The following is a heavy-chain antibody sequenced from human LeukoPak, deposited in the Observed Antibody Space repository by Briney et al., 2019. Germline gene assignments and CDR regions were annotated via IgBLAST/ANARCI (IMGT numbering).Heavy chain of an antibody. Sequence: SETLSLTCTVSGDSISSGDYYWSWIRQPAGKGLEWIGRISSSGSTNYNPSLKSRVTISVDTSKNQFSLKLSSVTAADTAVYYCARDRHYDSSGSLYFDYWGQGTLVAVSS. J-gene: IGHJ4*02. V-gene: IGHV4-61*02. CDR2: ISSSGST. CDR1: GDSISSGDYY. CDR3: ARDRHYDSSGSLYFDY. D-gene: IGHD3-22*01.